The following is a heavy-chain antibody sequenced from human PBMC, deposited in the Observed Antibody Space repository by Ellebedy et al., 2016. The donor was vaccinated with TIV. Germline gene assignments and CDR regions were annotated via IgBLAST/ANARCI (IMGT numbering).Heavy chain of an antibody. V-gene: IGHV3-23*01. CDR3: AKEGSLTVVVTAVDY. D-gene: IGHD2-21*02. Sequence: PGGSLRLSCAASGFSFSSYAMSWVRQAPGKGLEWVSASSGSGGSTYYADSVKGRFTISRDNSKNMLYLQMNRLRAEDTAVYFCAKEGSLTVVVTAVDYWGQGSLVTVSS. CDR2: SSGSGGST. CDR1: GFSFSSYA. J-gene: IGHJ4*02.